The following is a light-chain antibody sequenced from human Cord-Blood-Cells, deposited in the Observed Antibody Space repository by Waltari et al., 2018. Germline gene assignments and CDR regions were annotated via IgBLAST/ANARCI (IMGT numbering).Light chain of an antibody. CDR2: RNN. CDR1: SSNIGSNY. J-gene: IGLJ3*02. Sequence: QSVLTQPPSASGTPGQRVTISCSGSSSNIGSNYVYCYQQLPGTAPKLLIYRNNRRPSGVPDRFSGSKSGASASLAISGLRSEDEADYYCAAWDDSLSGWVFGGGTKLTVL. V-gene: IGLV1-47*01. CDR3: AAWDDSLSGWV.